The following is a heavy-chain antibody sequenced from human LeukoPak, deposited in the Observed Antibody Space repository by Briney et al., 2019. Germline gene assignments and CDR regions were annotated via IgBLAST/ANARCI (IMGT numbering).Heavy chain of an antibody. D-gene: IGHD3-10*01. V-gene: IGHV1-18*01. CDR3: ARDTLWFGEYLIFDY. Sequence: ASVTVSCKASGYTFTSYGISWVRQAPGQGLEWMGWISAYNGNTNYAQKLQGRVTMTADTSTSTAYMELRSLRSDDAAVYYCARDTLWFGEYLIFDYWGQGTLVTVSS. CDR2: ISAYNGNT. J-gene: IGHJ4*02. CDR1: GYTFTSYG.